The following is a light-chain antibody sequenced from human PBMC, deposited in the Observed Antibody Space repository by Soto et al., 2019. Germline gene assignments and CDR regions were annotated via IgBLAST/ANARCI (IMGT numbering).Light chain of an antibody. Sequence: EIVLTQSPATLSLSPGERATLSCRASQSVSSNLAWYQQKPGQAPRLLIYGASTRATGIPARFSGSGSGTEFTLTISSLQSEDFAVYYCQQYNNWPPGRTFGQGTKVDIK. CDR2: GAS. CDR1: QSVSSN. CDR3: QQYNNWPPGRT. J-gene: IGKJ1*01. V-gene: IGKV3-15*01.